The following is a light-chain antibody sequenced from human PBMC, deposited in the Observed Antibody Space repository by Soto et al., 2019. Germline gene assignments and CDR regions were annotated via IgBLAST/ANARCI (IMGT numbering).Light chain of an antibody. CDR2: GVS. V-gene: IGKV3-20*01. CDR3: QQYNNWPLT. Sequence: EIVLTQSPATLSLSPGERATLSCRASQRVSSSSLAWYQHKPGQSPRLLIFGVSSRATDIPDRFSGSGSGTDFTLTINRLEPEDFAVYYCQQYNNWPLTFGGGTKVDI. CDR1: QRVSSSS. J-gene: IGKJ4*01.